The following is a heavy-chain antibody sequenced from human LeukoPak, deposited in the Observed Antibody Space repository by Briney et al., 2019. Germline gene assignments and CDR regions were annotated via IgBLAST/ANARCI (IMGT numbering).Heavy chain of an antibody. Sequence: PSQTLSLTCTVSGGSIGSGGYYWSWIRQHPGKGLEWIGYIYYSGSTYYNPSLKSRVTISVDTSKNQFSLKLSSVTAADTAVYYCARVVDYVWGSYRYYFDYWGQGTLVTVSS. J-gene: IGHJ4*02. CDR1: GGSIGSGGYY. D-gene: IGHD3-16*02. CDR3: ARVVDYVWGSYRYYFDY. V-gene: IGHV4-31*03. CDR2: IYYSGST.